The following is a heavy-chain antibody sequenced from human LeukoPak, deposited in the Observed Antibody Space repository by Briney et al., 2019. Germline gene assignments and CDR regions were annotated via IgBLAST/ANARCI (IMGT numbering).Heavy chain of an antibody. CDR1: GFTFSDYY. CDR3: ARDSPEGYYFDY. Sequence: GGSLRLSCAASGFTFSDYYMSWIRQAPGKGLEWVSYISSSGNTIYYADSVKGRFTISRDNAKNSLYLQMNSLRAEDTALYYCARDSPEGYYFDYWGQGTLVTVSS. J-gene: IGHJ4*02. V-gene: IGHV3-11*04. D-gene: IGHD1-14*01. CDR2: ISSSGNTI.